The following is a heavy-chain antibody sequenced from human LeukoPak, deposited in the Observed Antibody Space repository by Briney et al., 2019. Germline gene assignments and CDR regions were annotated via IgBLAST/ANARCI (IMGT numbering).Heavy chain of an antibody. D-gene: IGHD6-13*01. Sequence: PSETLSLTCAVYGGSFSEYFWNWIRQSPGKGLEWIGEINHSGSTNFNPSLKSRLTISVDASKSQVSLRLTSVTAADTAVYYCARGLIGARGAATGPHFDYWGQGTLVTVSS. V-gene: IGHV4-34*01. J-gene: IGHJ4*02. CDR1: GGSFSEYF. CDR3: ARGLIGARGAATGPHFDY. CDR2: INHSGST.